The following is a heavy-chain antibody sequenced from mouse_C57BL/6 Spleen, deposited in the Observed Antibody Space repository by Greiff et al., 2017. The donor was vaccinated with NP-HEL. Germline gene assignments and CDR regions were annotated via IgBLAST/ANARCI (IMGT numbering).Heavy chain of an antibody. V-gene: IGHV1-59*01. J-gene: IGHJ2*01. Sequence: VQLQQSGAELVRPGPSVKLSCKASGYTFTSYWMHWVKQRPGQGLEWIGVIDPSDSYTNYNQKFKGKATLTVDTSSSTAYMQLSSLTSEDSAVYYCARRTTVVADLDYWGQGTTLTVSS. D-gene: IGHD1-1*01. CDR1: GYTFTSYW. CDR2: IDPSDSYT. CDR3: ARRTTVVADLDY.